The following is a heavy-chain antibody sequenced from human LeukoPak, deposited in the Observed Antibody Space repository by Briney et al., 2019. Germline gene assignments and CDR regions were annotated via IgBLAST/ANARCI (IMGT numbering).Heavy chain of an antibody. CDR2: IGTAGDT. Sequence: GGSLRLSCAASGFTFSSYDMHWVRQATGKGLEWVSAIGTAGDTYYPGSVKGRFTISRENAKNSLYLQMNSLRAGDTAVYYCARGGLRYFDWLFEKEGYFDYWGQGTLVTVSS. CDR1: GFTFSSYD. V-gene: IGHV3-13*01. D-gene: IGHD3-9*01. J-gene: IGHJ4*02. CDR3: ARGGLRYFDWLFEKEGYFDY.